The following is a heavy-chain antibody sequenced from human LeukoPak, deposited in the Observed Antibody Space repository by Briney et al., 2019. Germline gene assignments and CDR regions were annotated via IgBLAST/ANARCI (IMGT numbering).Heavy chain of an antibody. CDR2: ISDSGGST. J-gene: IGHJ4*02. CDR3: TRRYYHDSSGVFLRDY. Sequence: GGSLRLSCAASGFTFSSYAMSWVRQAPGKGLEWVSAISDSGGSTYYADSVKGRFTISRDNSKNTLYLQMNSLKTEDTAVYYCTRRYYHDSSGVFLRDYWGQGTLVTVSS. D-gene: IGHD3-22*01. V-gene: IGHV3-23*01. CDR1: GFTFSSYA.